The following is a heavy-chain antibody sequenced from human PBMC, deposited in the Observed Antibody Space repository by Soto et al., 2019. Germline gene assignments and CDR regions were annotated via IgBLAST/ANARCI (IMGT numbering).Heavy chain of an antibody. CDR3: ARDGSTETTNFHYAMDV. J-gene: IGHJ6*02. CDR2: INAGSSII. CDR1: GFTLSSYH. D-gene: IGHD4-17*01. V-gene: IGHV3-48*03. Sequence: PGVSLRLSCAASGFTLSSYHMDWVRQAPGKGLEWVSYINAGSSIIHYADSVRGRFTISRDNAKNSLYLQMDSLRAEDTAVYYCARDGSTETTNFHYAMDVWGQGTTVTVSS.